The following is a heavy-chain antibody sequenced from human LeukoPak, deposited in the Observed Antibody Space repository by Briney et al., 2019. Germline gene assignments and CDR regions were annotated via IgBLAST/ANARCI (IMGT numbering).Heavy chain of an antibody. CDR3: AKDYTKRARQQLIRD. CDR1: GFTFSSYG. Sequence: PGGSLRLSCAASGFTFSSYGMHWVRQAPGKGLEWVAVLSYDGTYDYYTESVKGRFTISRDNSKSTLYLQMNSLRAEDTAVYYCAKDYTKRARQQLIRDWGQGTLVTVSS. D-gene: IGHD6-13*01. J-gene: IGHJ4*02. CDR2: LSYDGTYD. V-gene: IGHV3-30*18.